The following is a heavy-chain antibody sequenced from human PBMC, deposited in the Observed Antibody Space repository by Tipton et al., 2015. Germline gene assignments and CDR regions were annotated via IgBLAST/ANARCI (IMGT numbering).Heavy chain of an antibody. J-gene: IGHJ4*02. CDR1: GGAISSYY. V-gene: IGHV4-59*12. Sequence: TLSLTCTVSGGAISSYYWTWIRQPPGKGLEWIGEIHHGGTTNYNPSLKSRVTMSVDTSKNQFSLQLSSVTAADTAVYYCAREGWNSDSSGYDYWGQGTLVTVSS. CDR2: IHHGGTT. CDR3: AREGWNSDSSGYDY. D-gene: IGHD3-22*01.